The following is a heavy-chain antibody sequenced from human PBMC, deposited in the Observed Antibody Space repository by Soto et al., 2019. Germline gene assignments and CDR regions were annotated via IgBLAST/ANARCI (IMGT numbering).Heavy chain of an antibody. J-gene: IGHJ4*02. D-gene: IGHD2-15*01. CDR3: AKAGCSGGSCYSNFDY. V-gene: IGHV3-23*01. Sequence: GGSLRLSCAASGFTFSSYTMTWVRQAPGKGLEWVSAISGSGGSTYYADSVKGRSTISRDNSKNTLYLQMNSLRAEDTAVYYCAKAGCSGGSCYSNFDYWGQGTLVTVSS. CDR2: ISGSGGST. CDR1: GFTFSSYT.